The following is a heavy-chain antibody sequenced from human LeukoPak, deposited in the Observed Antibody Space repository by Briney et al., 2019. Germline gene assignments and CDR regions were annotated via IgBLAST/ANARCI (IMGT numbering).Heavy chain of an antibody. Sequence: SETLSLTCTVSGGSISSYYWSWIRQPAGKGLEWIGRIYTSGSTNYNPSLKSRVTISVDTSKNQFSLRLSSVTAADTAVYYCARIPGSGTYGGVDSWGQGTLVTASS. J-gene: IGHJ4*02. V-gene: IGHV4-4*07. CDR1: GGSISSYY. D-gene: IGHD3-10*01. CDR2: IYTSGST. CDR3: ARIPGSGTYGGVDS.